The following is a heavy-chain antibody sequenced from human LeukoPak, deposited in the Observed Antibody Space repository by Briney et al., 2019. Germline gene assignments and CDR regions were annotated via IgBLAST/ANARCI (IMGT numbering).Heavy chain of an antibody. CDR3: ARTDMVRGVIDY. J-gene: IGHJ4*02. D-gene: IGHD3-10*01. CDR1: GFTVSSNY. Sequence: GGSLRLSCAASGFTVSSNYMSWVRQAPGKGLEWVSVIYSGGSTYYADSVKGRFTISRDNSKNTLYLQMNSLRAEDTAVYYCARTDMVRGVIDYWGQGTLVTVSS. V-gene: IGHV3-53*01. CDR2: IYSGGST.